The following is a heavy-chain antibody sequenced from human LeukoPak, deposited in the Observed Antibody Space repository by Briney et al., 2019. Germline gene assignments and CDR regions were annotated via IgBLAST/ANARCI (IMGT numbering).Heavy chain of an antibody. J-gene: IGHJ6*03. CDR3: ARDTTYSYGYWGYYYYYYMDV. D-gene: IGHD5-18*01. Sequence: PGGSLRLSCAASGFTFSDYYMSWIRQAPGKGLEWVSYISSSGSTIYYADSVKGRFTISRDNAKNSLYLQMNSLRAEDTAVYYCARDTTYSYGYWGYYYYYYMDVWGKGTTVTVSS. CDR1: GFTFSDYY. V-gene: IGHV3-11*01. CDR2: ISSSGSTI.